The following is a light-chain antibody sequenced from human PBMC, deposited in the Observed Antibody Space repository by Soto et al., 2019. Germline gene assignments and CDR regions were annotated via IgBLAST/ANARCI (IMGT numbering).Light chain of an antibody. V-gene: IGKV3-15*01. J-gene: IGKJ4*01. CDR2: GAY. CDR1: RSISRN. Sequence: EMVMTQSPATLSVSPGERVTLSCRASRSISRNLAWYQQKPGQAPRLLIYGAYTRATGIPARFSGSGSGTEFTLTINTLQSEDVAMYYCQQHNNWPVVTFGGGTRVEIK. CDR3: QQHNNWPVVT.